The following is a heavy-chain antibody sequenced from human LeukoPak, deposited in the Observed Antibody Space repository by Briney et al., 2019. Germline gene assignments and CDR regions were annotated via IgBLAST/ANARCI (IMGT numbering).Heavy chain of an antibody. J-gene: IGHJ4*02. CDR2: INPNSGGT. Sequence: ASVKVSCKASGYTFTGCYMHWVRQAPGQGLEWMGWINPNSGGTNYAQKFQGRVTMTRDTSISTAYMELSRLRSDGTAVYHCARVAYSSSWYLFDYWGQGTLVTVSS. D-gene: IGHD6-13*01. CDR1: GYTFTGCY. V-gene: IGHV1-2*02. CDR3: ARVAYSSSWYLFDY.